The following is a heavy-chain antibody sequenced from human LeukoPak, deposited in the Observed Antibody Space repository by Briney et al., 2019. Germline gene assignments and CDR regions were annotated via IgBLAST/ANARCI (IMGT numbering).Heavy chain of an antibody. J-gene: IGHJ4*02. CDR3: ARVFRKLRYFDWPCGY. Sequence: GASVKVSCKASGYTFTGYYMHWVRQAPGQGLEWMGWINPNSGGTNYAQKFQGRATMTRDTSISTAYMELSRLRSDDTAVYYCARVFRKLRYFDWPCGYWGQGTLVTVSS. CDR1: GYTFTGYY. D-gene: IGHD3-9*01. V-gene: IGHV1-2*02. CDR2: INPNSGGT.